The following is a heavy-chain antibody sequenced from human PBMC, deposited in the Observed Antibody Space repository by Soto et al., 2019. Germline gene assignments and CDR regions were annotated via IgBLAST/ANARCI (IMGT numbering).Heavy chain of an antibody. CDR2: ISSSGSTI. Sequence: EVQLVESGGGLVQPGGSLRLSCAASGFTFSSYEMNWVRQAPGKGLEWVSYISSSGSTIYYADSVKGRFTISRDHAKNSLYLQMNSLRAEDTAVYYCARARVATITTFDYWGQGTLVTVSS. V-gene: IGHV3-48*03. D-gene: IGHD5-12*01. CDR1: GFTFSSYE. CDR3: ARARVATITTFDY. J-gene: IGHJ4*02.